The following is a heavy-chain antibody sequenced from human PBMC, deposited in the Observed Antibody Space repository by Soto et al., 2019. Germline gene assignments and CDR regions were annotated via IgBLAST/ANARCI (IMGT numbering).Heavy chain of an antibody. CDR1: GFTFSSYG. CDR2: ISYDGSNK. Sequence: SLRLSCAASGFTFSSYGMHWVRQAPGKGLEWVAVISYDGSNKYYADSVKGRFTVSRGNSKNTLYLQMNSLRAEDTAVYYCAKGSTAMTYFDYWGQGTLVTVSS. J-gene: IGHJ4*02. CDR3: AKGSTAMTYFDY. V-gene: IGHV3-30*18. D-gene: IGHD5-18*01.